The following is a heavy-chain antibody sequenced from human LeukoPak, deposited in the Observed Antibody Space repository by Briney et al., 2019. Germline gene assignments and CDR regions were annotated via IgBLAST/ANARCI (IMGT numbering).Heavy chain of an antibody. J-gene: IGHJ4*02. CDR1: GFTFSSYE. D-gene: IGHD3-22*01. Sequence: GGSLRLSCAAPGFTFSSYEMNWVRQAPGKGLEWVSYISSSGSTIYYADSVKGRFTISRDNAKNSLYLQMNSLRAEDTAVYYCARGNYYDSSGYPIWGQGTLVTVSS. V-gene: IGHV3-48*03. CDR2: ISSSGSTI. CDR3: ARGNYYDSSGYPI.